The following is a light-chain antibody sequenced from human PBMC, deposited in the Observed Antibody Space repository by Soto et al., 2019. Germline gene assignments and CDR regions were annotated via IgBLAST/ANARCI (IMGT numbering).Light chain of an antibody. CDR2: EVS. V-gene: IGLV2-8*01. CDR3: SSFKGTNSFV. CDR1: YSDIGAYNY. J-gene: IGLJ1*01. Sequence: VLTHPPPASGSPRQSITIPGTRTYSDIGAYNYVSWYQQRPGEAPKLIIYEVSKRPSVVPDRIFASKYGNTASLTVSGLQADDEANYYCSSFKGTNSFVFGTGTKVTVL.